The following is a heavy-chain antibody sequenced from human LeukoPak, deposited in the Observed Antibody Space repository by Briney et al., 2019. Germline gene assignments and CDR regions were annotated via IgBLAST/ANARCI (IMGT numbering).Heavy chain of an antibody. D-gene: IGHD5-24*01. CDR1: GFTFSNYA. Sequence: GGSLRLSCAASGFTFSNYAMNWVRQAPGKGLEWVSVISGSGGSTYYVDSVKGRFTVSRDNSKNTLCLQINSLRDEDTAVYYCAKDDAWLQYNDWGQGTLVTVSS. CDR2: ISGSGGST. J-gene: IGHJ4*02. V-gene: IGHV3-23*01. CDR3: AKDDAWLQYND.